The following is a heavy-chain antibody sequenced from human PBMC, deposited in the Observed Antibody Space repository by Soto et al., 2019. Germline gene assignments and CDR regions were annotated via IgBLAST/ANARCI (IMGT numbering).Heavy chain of an antibody. Sequence: GESLKISCAASGFTFNDYWMHWVRQAPGKGLVWVSRLNSDGSSTSYADSVKGRFTISRDNAKNTLYLQMNSLRAEDTAVYYCARDRVDCSSTSCYHYYYYYYMDVWGKGTTVTVSS. CDR1: GFTFNDYW. CDR2: LNSDGSST. J-gene: IGHJ6*03. D-gene: IGHD2-2*01. V-gene: IGHV3-74*01. CDR3: ARDRVDCSSTSCYHYYYYYYMDV.